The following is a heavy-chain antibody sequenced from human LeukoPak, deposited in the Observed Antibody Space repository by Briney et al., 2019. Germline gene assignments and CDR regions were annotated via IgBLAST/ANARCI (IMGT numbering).Heavy chain of an antibody. CDR2: IYPGDSDT. J-gene: IGHJ6*02. D-gene: IGHD6-13*01. V-gene: IGHV5-51*01. CDR1: GYSFTSYW. Sequence: GESLKISCKGSGYSFTSYWIGWVRQMPGKGLEWMAIIYPGDSDTRYSPSFQDQVTISADKSISTAYLQWSSLKASDTAMYYCARQGAWDSSSWGYYYYYGMDVWGQGTTVTVSS. CDR3: ARQGAWDSSSWGYYYYYGMDV.